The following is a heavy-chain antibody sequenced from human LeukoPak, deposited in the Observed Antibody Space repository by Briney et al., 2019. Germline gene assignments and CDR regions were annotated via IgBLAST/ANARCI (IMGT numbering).Heavy chain of an antibody. J-gene: IGHJ4*02. CDR3: AKLSQDGYNF. CDR2: ISWNSGSI. Sequence: PGGSLRLSCAASGFPFSSYAMHWVRQAPGKGLEWVSGISWNSGSIGYADSVKGRFTISRDNAKNSLYLQMNSLRAEDTALYYCAKLSQDGYNFWGQGTLVTVSS. CDR1: GFPFSSYA. V-gene: IGHV3-9*01. D-gene: IGHD5-24*01.